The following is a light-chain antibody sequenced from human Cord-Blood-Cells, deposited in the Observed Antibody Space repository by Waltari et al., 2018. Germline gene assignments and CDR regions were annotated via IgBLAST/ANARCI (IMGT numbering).Light chain of an antibody. CDR1: QSVSSN. Sequence: EIVMTQSPATLPVSPGERATLSCRASQSVSSNLAWYQQKPGQAPRLLIYGASTRATGIPARFSGSGSGTEFTLTICSLQSEDFAVYYCQQYNNWPPWTFGQGTKVEIK. CDR2: GAS. J-gene: IGKJ1*01. V-gene: IGKV3-15*01. CDR3: QQYNNWPPWT.